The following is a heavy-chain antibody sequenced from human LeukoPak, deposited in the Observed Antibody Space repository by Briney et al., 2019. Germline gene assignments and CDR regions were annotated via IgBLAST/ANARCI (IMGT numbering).Heavy chain of an antibody. CDR2: IIPIFGTA. D-gene: IGHD3-3*01. Sequence: SVKVSRKASGGTFSSYAISWVRQAPGQGLEWMGGIIPIFGTANYAQKFQGRVTITADESTSTAYMELSSLRSEDTAVYYCARRRVTIFGVVILRTYGMDVWGQGTTVTVSS. V-gene: IGHV1-69*13. J-gene: IGHJ6*02. CDR3: ARRRVTIFGVVILRTYGMDV. CDR1: GGTFSSYA.